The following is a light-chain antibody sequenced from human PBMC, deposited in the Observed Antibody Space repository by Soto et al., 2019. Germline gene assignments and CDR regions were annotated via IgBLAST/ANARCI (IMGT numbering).Light chain of an antibody. CDR2: SNN. Sequence: QSVLTQPPSASGTPGQRVSISCSGSSSNIGSNTVNWYQQVPGTAPKLLIYSNNQRPSGVPDRFSGPKSGTSASLAISGLQSEDEADYYCAAWDDSLNWVFGGGTKLTVL. J-gene: IGLJ3*02. CDR1: SSNIGSNT. CDR3: AAWDDSLNWV. V-gene: IGLV1-44*01.